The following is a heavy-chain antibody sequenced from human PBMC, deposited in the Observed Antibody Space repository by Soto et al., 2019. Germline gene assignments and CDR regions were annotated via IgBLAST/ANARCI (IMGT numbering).Heavy chain of an antibody. Sequence: SETLSLTCSVSGGSISSGDYYWNWIRQPPGKGLEWIGHIYYSGSTYYNSSLKSRVTISLDTSKNQFSLKLSSVTAADTAVYYCARAYGYYFDYWGQGTLVTVSS. CDR2: IYYSGST. CDR1: GGSISSGDYY. D-gene: IGHD4-17*01. CDR3: ARAYGYYFDY. J-gene: IGHJ4*02. V-gene: IGHV4-30-4*01.